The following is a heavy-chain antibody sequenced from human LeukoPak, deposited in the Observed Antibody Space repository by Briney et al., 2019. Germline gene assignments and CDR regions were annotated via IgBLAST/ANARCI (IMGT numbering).Heavy chain of an antibody. CDR1: GYTFTGYY. D-gene: IGHD5-18*01. Sequence: ASVKVSCKASGYTFTGYYMHWVRQAPGQGLEWMGWINPNSGSTNYAQKFQGRVTMTRDTSISTAYMELSRLRSDDTAVYYCARGRGTWIQLWFPYFDYWGQGTLVAVSS. J-gene: IGHJ4*02. CDR3: ARGRGTWIQLWFPYFDY. CDR2: INPNSGST. V-gene: IGHV1-2*02.